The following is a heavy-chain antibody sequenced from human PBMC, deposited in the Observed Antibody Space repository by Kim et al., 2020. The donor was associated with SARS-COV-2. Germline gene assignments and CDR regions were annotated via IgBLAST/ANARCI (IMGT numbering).Heavy chain of an antibody. J-gene: IGHJ3*02. Sequence: SETLSLTCTVSGGSISSYYWSWIRQPPGKGLEWIGYIYYSGSTNYNPSLKSRVTISVDTSKNQFSLKLSSVTAADTAVYYCARDDPYYDILTGSSSDAFDIWGQGKMVTVSS. CDR2: IYYSGST. D-gene: IGHD3-9*01. CDR1: GGSISSYY. V-gene: IGHV4-59*01. CDR3: ARDDPYYDILTGSSSDAFDI.